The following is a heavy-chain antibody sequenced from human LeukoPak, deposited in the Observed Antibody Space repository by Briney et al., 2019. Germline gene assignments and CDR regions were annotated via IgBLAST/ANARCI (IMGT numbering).Heavy chain of an antibody. V-gene: IGHV3-30*18. CDR3: AKGHNPDLGYCSGGSCYLGYYYYYMDV. CDR1: GFTFSSYG. CDR2: ISYDGSNK. J-gene: IGHJ6*03. Sequence: GGSLRLSCAASGFTFSSYGMHWVRQAPGKGLEWVAVISYDGSNKYYADSVKGRFTISRDNSKNTLYLQMNSLRAEDTAVYYCAKGHNPDLGYCSGGSCYLGYYYYYMDVWGKGTTVTVSS. D-gene: IGHD2-15*01.